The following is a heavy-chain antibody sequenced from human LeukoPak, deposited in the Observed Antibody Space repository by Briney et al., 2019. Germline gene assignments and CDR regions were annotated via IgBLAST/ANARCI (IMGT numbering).Heavy chain of an antibody. J-gene: IGHJ6*02. V-gene: IGHV4-4*07. CDR2: IYTSGST. D-gene: IGHD3-22*01. CDR3: ARSPYGYYGEVYYYGMDV. CDR1: GGSISSYY. Sequence: SETLSLTCTVSGGSISSYYWSWIRQPAGKGLEWIGRIYTSGSTNYNPSLKSRVTISVDTSKNQFSLKLSSVTAADTAVYYCARSPYGYYGEVYYYGMDVWGQGTTVTVSS.